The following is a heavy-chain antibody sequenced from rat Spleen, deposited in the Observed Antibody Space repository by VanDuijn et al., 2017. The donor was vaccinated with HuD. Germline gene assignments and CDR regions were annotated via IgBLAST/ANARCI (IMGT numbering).Heavy chain of an antibody. D-gene: IGHD1-10*01. Sequence: EVQLVESGGGLVQPGRSLKLSCAASGFTFSSFAMAWVRQAPKKGLEWVATITSGGSNTYYPDSVKGRFTVSRDNAKSTLYLQMDSLRSEDTATYYCTRDNPITTTYYFDYWGQGVMVTVSS. CDR3: TRDNPITTTYYFDY. CDR2: ITSGGSNT. V-gene: IGHV5-46*01. CDR1: GFTFSSFA. J-gene: IGHJ2*01.